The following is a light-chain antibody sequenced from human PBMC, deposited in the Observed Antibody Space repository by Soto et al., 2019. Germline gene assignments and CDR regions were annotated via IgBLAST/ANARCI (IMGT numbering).Light chain of an antibody. V-gene: IGLV1-44*01. CDR3: AAWDDSLNGPV. J-gene: IGLJ3*02. CDR1: TSNIGTNS. Sequence: QSVLTRPPSASGTPGQRVTISCSGTTSNIGTNSVNWYQQVPGTAPKFLIYSNSERPSGVPERFSGSKSGTSASLAISGLQAEDEADYYCAAWDDSLNGPVFGGGTRLTVL. CDR2: SNS.